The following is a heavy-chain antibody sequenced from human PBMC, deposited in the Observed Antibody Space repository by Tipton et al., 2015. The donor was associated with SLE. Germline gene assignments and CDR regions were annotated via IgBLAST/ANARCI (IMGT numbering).Heavy chain of an antibody. V-gene: IGHV3-21*03. D-gene: IGHD2-21*01. CDR3: ARSYCGGDCYLYYYYGMDV. CDR1: GFTFGDYA. CDR2: ISSSSSYI. J-gene: IGHJ6*02. Sequence: SLRLSCTASGFTFGDYAMSWVRQAPGKGLEWVSSISSSSSYIYYADSVKGRFTISRDNAKNSLYLQMNSLRAEDTAVYYCARSYCGGDCYLYYYYGMDVWGQGTTVTVSS.